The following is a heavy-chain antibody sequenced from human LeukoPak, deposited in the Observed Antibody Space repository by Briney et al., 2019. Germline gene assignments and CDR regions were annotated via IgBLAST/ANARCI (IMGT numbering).Heavy chain of an antibody. D-gene: IGHD4-17*01. V-gene: IGHV3-33*01. CDR1: GFTFSSYG. CDR3: ARTTVTAMADY. Sequence: QTGGSLRLSCAASGFTFSSYGMPWVRQAPGKGLEWVAVIWYDGSNKYYADSVKGRFTISKDNSKNTLYLQMNSLRAEDTAVYYCARTTVTAMADYWGQGTLVTVSS. J-gene: IGHJ4*02. CDR2: IWYDGSNK.